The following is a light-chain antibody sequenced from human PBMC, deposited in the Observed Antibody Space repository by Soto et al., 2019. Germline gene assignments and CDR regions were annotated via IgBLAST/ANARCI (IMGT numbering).Light chain of an antibody. J-gene: IGKJ2*01. CDR3: QQSYSTPVT. CDR1: QSISSY. Sequence: DIQMTQSPSSLSASVGDRVTITCRASQSISSYLNWYQQKPGKDPKLLIYAASSLQSGVPSRFSGSGSGTDFTITISSLQPEDFATYYCQQSYSTPVTFGQGTKLEIK. V-gene: IGKV1-39*01. CDR2: AAS.